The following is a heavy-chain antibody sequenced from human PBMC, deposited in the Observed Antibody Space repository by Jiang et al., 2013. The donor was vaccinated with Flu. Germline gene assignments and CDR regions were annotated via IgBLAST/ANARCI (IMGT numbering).Heavy chain of an antibody. Sequence: EWIGYIYYSGSTNYNPSLQRVESTISVDTSKNQFSLKLSSVTAADTAVYYCARSRTFGGVIVRDYYFDYWGQGTLVTVSS. CDR3: ARSRTFGGVIVRDYYFDY. V-gene: IGHV4-59*01. CDR2: IYYSGST. J-gene: IGHJ4*02. D-gene: IGHD3-16*02.